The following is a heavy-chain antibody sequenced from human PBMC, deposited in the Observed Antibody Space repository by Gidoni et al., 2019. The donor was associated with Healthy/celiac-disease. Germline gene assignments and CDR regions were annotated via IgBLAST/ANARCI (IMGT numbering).Heavy chain of an antibody. CDR1: GGSFSGYY. J-gene: IGHJ5*02. V-gene: IGHV4-34*01. Sequence: QVQLQQWGAGLLKPSETLSLTCAVYGGSFSGYYWSWIRQPPGKGLEWIGEINHSGSTNYNPSLKSRVTISVDTSKNQFSLKLSSVTAADTAVYYCARGKRSPPDYYGSGSYYRPKTPKPNWFDPWGQGTLVTVSS. CDR3: ARGKRSPPDYYGSGSYYRPKTPKPNWFDP. D-gene: IGHD3-10*01. CDR2: INHSGST.